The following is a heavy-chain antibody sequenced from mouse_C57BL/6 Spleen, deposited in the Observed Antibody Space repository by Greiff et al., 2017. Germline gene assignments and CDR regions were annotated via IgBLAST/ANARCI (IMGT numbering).Heavy chain of an antibody. D-gene: IGHD2-4*01. CDR1: GYSITSDY. V-gene: IGHV3-8*01. J-gene: IGHJ4*01. CDR3: ARYKDYDYGYDAMDY. Sequence: EVKLMESGPGLAKPSQTLSLTCSVTGYSITSDYWNWIRKFPGNKLEYIGYISSGGSTYYNPSLKSRISITRDTSKNQFYLQLNSVTTEDTATYYCARYKDYDYGYDAMDYWGQGTSVTVSA. CDR2: ISSGGST.